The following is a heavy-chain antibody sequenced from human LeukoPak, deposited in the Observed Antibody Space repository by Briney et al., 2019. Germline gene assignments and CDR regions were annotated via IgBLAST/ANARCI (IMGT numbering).Heavy chain of an antibody. CDR3: ASREWVTTSLD. CDR1: GFTFTKHW. Sequence: PGGSLRLSCVASGFTFTKHWMSWVRQAPGKGLEWIGEIYHSGSTNYNPSLKNRATISVDKSKNQFSLKLSSVTAADTAMYYCASREWVTTSLDWGQGTLVTVSS. J-gene: IGHJ4*02. V-gene: IGHV4-4*02. D-gene: IGHD4-17*01. CDR2: IYHSGST.